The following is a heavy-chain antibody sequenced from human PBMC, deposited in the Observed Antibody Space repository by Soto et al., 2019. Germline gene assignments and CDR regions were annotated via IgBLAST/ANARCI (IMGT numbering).Heavy chain of an antibody. Sequence: GGSLRLSSTASGFNFINAWMNWVRQATGKGLEWVGRIKSKTDGGTTDYAAPAKGRFTISRDDSKNTLYLQMNSLKTEDTAVYYCTTDGGSYYYDSSGYHDYWGQGTLVTVSS. CDR1: GFNFINAW. CDR3: TTDGGSYYYDSSGYHDY. D-gene: IGHD3-22*01. J-gene: IGHJ4*02. V-gene: IGHV3-15*07. CDR2: IKSKTDGGTT.